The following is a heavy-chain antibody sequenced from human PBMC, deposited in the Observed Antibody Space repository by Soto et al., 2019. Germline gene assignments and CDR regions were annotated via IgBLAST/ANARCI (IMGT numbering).Heavy chain of an antibody. CDR1: GFTFSSCA. J-gene: IGHJ6*02. V-gene: IGHV3-23*01. Sequence: GGSLRLSCAASGFTFSSCAMSWVRQAPGKGLEWVSAISGSGGSTYYADFVKGRFTISRDNSKNTLYLQMNSLRAEDTAVYYCAKGSSDFWSGYYPPYYYGMDVWGQGTTVTVSS. CDR2: ISGSGGST. D-gene: IGHD3-3*01. CDR3: AKGSSDFWSGYYPPYYYGMDV.